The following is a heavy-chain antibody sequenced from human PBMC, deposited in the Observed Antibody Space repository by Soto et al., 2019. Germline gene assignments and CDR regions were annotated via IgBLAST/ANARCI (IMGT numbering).Heavy chain of an antibody. CDR1: GGSISAPY. CDR2: IFYSGST. V-gene: IGHV4-59*11. Sequence: PSETLSLTCSVSGGSISAPYWTWIRQSPGKGLEWSGYIFYSGSTNYNPSLKSRVTISVDTSKNQFSLKMSSVTAADTAVYYCARVRSSGWSPDYWGRGTLVTFSS. D-gene: IGHD6-19*01. CDR3: ARVRSSGWSPDY. J-gene: IGHJ4*02.